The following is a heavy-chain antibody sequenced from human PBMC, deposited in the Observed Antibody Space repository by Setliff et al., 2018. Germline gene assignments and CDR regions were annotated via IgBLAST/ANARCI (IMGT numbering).Heavy chain of an antibody. V-gene: IGHV1-18*01. Sequence: VASVKVSCKASGFTFKTYSFSWIRQAPGQGLEWVGWISGYNSNTIYAQNFQGRVTMTTDASTNTAYMELRSLGSDDTAMYYCARDAPYTNTWRYFDHWGQGTLVTVSS. J-gene: IGHJ4*02. CDR1: GFTFKTYS. D-gene: IGHD6-13*01. CDR2: ISGYNSNT. CDR3: ARDAPYTNTWRYFDH.